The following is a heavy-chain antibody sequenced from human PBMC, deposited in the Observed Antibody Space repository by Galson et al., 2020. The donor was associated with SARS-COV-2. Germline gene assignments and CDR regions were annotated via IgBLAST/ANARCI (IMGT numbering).Heavy chain of an antibody. D-gene: IGHD2-2*01. CDR2: INPNSGGT. J-gene: IGHJ5*02. CDR1: GYTFTGYY. Sequence: ASVKVSCKASGYTFTGYYMHWVRQAPGQGLAWMGWINPNSGGTNYAQKFQGRVTMTRDTSISTAYMELSRLRSDDTAVYYCARAGPICSSTSCYPKEFDPWGQGTLVTVSS. V-gene: IGHV1-2*02. CDR3: ARAGPICSSTSCYPKEFDP.